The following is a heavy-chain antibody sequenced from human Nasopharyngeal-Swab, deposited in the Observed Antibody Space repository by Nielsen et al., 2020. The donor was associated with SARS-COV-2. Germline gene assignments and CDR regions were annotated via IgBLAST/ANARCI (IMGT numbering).Heavy chain of an antibody. Sequence: ASVKVSCKASGYTFTSYAMNWVRQAPGQGLEWMGWINTNTGNPTYAQGFTGRFVFSLDTSVSTAYLQISSLKAEDTAVYYCARARRVGVVVAATPRAFDIWGHGTMVTVSS. CDR1: GYTFTSYA. J-gene: IGHJ3*02. V-gene: IGHV7-4-1*02. CDR2: INTNTGNP. D-gene: IGHD2-15*01. CDR3: ARARRVGVVVAATPRAFDI.